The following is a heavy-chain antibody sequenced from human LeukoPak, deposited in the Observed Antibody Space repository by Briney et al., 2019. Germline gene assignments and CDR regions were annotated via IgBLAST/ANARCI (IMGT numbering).Heavy chain of an antibody. Sequence: GGSLRLSCAASGFTFSDYYMSWVRQAPGKGLEWVSYISSSGSTRYYADSVKGRFTISRDNAKNSLYLQMNSLRAEDTAVYYCARGGCDFWSGSNPPFDYWGQGTLVTVSS. J-gene: IGHJ4*02. CDR2: ISSSGSTR. V-gene: IGHV3-11*04. D-gene: IGHD3-3*01. CDR3: ARGGCDFWSGSNPPFDY. CDR1: GFTFSDYY.